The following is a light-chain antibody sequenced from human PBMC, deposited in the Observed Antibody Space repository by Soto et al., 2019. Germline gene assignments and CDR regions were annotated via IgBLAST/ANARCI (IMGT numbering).Light chain of an antibody. Sequence: QSVLTQPPSVSGAPGQRVTLSCTGSNSNIGAGYDVHWYQQSPGTAPKLLIYDSTYRPSGVPDRFSGSKSGTSASLAITGLQAEDESNYYCQSYATSLDVVFGGGTQLTVL. CDR1: NSNIGAGYD. V-gene: IGLV1-40*01. J-gene: IGLJ2*01. CDR2: DST. CDR3: QSYATSLDVV.